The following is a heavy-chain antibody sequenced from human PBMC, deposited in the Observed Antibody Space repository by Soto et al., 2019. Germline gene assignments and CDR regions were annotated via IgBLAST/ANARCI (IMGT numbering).Heavy chain of an antibody. V-gene: IGHV4-39*01. Sequence: QLQLQESGPGLVKPSETLSLTCTVSGGSLSSSSYWGWIRQPPGKGLEWIGSIYSIGSTYYNPSLKSRVTIAVDTSKNQFSLKLSSVTAADTAVYYCRRSSRYSTDVWGQGTTVTVSS. CDR3: RRSSRYSTDV. CDR2: IYSIGST. J-gene: IGHJ6*02. CDR1: GGSLSSSSY. D-gene: IGHD6-13*01.